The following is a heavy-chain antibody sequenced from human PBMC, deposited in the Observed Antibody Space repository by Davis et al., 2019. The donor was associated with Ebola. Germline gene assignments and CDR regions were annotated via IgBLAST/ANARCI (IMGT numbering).Heavy chain of an antibody. Sequence: GGSLRLSCAASGFTFSSYGMHWVRQAPGKGLEWVAVIWYDGSNKYYADSVKGRFTISRDKSNNTLYLEMNSLRVDDTAVYYCATTQWLREFDNWGQGTLVTVSS. CDR3: ATTQWLREFDN. J-gene: IGHJ4*02. D-gene: IGHD6-19*01. V-gene: IGHV3-30*02. CDR2: IWYDGSNK. CDR1: GFTFSSYG.